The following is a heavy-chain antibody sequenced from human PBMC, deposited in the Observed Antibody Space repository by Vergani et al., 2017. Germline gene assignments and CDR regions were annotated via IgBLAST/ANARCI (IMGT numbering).Heavy chain of an antibody. V-gene: IGHV1-18*01. J-gene: IGHJ5*02. CDR3: ARAESKYNWFDP. D-gene: IGHD4-11*01. CDR1: GYTFTSYG. Sequence: QVQLVQSGAEVKKPGASVKVSCKASGYTFTSYGISWVRQAPGQGLEWMGWISAYNGNTNYAQKLQGRVTITTDTSTSTAYLELRGLRSDETAVYYCARAESKYNWFDPWGQGTLVTVSS. CDR2: ISAYNGNT.